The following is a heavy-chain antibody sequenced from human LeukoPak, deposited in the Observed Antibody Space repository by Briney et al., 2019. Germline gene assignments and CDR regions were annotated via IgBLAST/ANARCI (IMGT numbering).Heavy chain of an antibody. CDR1: GGSISRES. CDR3: VMWFGEFGTYDAFDI. V-gene: IGHV4-4*07. J-gene: IGHJ3*02. D-gene: IGHD3-10*01. CDR2: IYDTGST. Sequence: PSETLSLTCTASGGSISRESWTWIRQPAGKGLEWIGYIYDTGSTTYNPSLQSRLTMSVDTSKNQFSLKLSSVTAADTAVYYCVMWFGEFGTYDAFDIWGQGTMVTVSS.